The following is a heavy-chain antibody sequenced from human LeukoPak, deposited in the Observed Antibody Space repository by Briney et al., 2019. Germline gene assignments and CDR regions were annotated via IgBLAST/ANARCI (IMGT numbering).Heavy chain of an antibody. CDR2: TYSDGNT. CDR1: GFTVSNNY. D-gene: IGHD1-14*01. Sequence: PGGSLRLSCAASGFTVSNNYMSWVRQAPGKGLEWVSITYSDGNTNYAVSVKGRFTSSRDTSQNTLSLQMNSLRAEDTAVYYCVRKNQDFNAAFDIWGQGAVVTVSS. J-gene: IGHJ3*02. V-gene: IGHV3-53*01. CDR3: VRKNQDFNAAFDI.